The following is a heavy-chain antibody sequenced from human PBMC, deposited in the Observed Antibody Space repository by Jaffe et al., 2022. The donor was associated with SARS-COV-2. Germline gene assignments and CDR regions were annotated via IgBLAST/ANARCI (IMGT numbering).Heavy chain of an antibody. CDR2: ISSSTTTI. Sequence: EVQLVESGGGLVQPGGSLRLSCAASGFTFSSYSMSWVRQAPGKGLEWVSYISSSTTTIYYADSVKGRFSISRDNAKNSLYLQMNSLRDEDTAVYYCARDVIGGSPVGYYYYNGMDVWGQGTTVTVSS. V-gene: IGHV3-48*02. CDR3: ARDVIGGSPVGYYYYNGMDV. CDR1: GFTFSSYS. J-gene: IGHJ6*02. D-gene: IGHD3-16*01.